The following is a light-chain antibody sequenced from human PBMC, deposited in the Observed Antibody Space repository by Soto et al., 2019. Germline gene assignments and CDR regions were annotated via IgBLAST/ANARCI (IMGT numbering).Light chain of an antibody. Sequence: DIQMTQSPSTLSASVGDRVTITCRASQSISTWLAWYQQKPGKAPKVLIYGASSLESGVPSRFRGSGSGTEFTLTNSSLQPDDFATYYCQQYKNYLTFGSGTKVDIK. CDR3: QQYKNYLT. CDR1: QSISTW. CDR2: GAS. J-gene: IGKJ3*01. V-gene: IGKV1-5*01.